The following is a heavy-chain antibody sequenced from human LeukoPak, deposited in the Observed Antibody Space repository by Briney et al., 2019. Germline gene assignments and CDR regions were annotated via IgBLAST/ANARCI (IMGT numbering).Heavy chain of an antibody. CDR3: AKALYNWNDGGGFDY. CDR1: GYNFTNYG. J-gene: IGHJ4*02. Sequence: GASVKVSCQASGYNFTNYGISWVRQAPGQGLEWMGWISAYNGDTKHAQKFQGRVTMSTDRSSNTAYMELRSLRSEDTAVYYCAKALYNWNDGGGFDYWGQGTLVTVSS. V-gene: IGHV1-18*01. CDR2: ISAYNGDT. D-gene: IGHD1-20*01.